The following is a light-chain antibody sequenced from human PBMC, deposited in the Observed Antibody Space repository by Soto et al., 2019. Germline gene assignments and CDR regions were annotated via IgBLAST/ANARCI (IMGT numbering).Light chain of an antibody. CDR2: KAS. CDR1: QSISAG. Sequence: DIQMTQSPSTLSASVGDRVTITCRASQSISAGLAWYQQKPGKAPKLLIYKASSLESGVPSRFSGSGSGTELTLTISSLQPDDFATNYCQQYNNYGSWTFGQGTKVEIK. J-gene: IGKJ1*01. V-gene: IGKV1-5*03. CDR3: QQYNNYGSWT.